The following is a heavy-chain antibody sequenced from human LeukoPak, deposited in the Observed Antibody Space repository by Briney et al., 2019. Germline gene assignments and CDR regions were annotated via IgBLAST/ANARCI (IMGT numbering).Heavy chain of an antibody. CDR1: GFTFSSYA. J-gene: IGHJ4*02. CDR2: ISWNSGSI. V-gene: IGHV3-9*01. D-gene: IGHD3-16*01. Sequence: GGSLRLSCAASGFTFSSYAMHWVRQAPGKGLEWVSGISWNSGSIGYADSVKGRFTVSRDNAKNTLYLQMNSLRAEDTAVYYCATDRSWGGFDNWGQGTLVTVSS. CDR3: ATDRSWGGFDN.